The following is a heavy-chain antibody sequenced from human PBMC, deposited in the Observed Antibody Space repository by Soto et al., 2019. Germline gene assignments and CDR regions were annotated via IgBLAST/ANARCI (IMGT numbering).Heavy chain of an antibody. Sequence: QVQLQESGPRLVEPSETLSLICNVSGGSLSSYYWSWIRHPPGKGLEWLGYIHHSGSTNYNPSLKSRVTISADTSKNHFSLKLPSMTAADTAVYYCAGWEQWLALDYWGQGILVTVSS. J-gene: IGHJ4*02. CDR2: IHHSGST. D-gene: IGHD6-19*01. CDR3: AGWEQWLALDY. CDR1: GGSLSSYY. V-gene: IGHV4-59*01.